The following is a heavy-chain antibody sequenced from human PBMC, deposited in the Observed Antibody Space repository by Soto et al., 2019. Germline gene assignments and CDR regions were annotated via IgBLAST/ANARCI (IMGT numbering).Heavy chain of an antibody. V-gene: IGHV4-59*01. CDR3: AKYRRTDAEGYRLDF. D-gene: IGHD5-12*01. CDR2: VYYSGST. J-gene: IGHJ4*02. Sequence: SETLSLTCTLSGGSISGYYLSWIRQPPGKGLEWIGYVYYSGSTKYNPSLESRVTISVDMSNNQFSLMLTSVTAADTAVYYCAKYRRTDAEGYRLDFWGQGTLVTVSS. CDR1: GGSISGYY.